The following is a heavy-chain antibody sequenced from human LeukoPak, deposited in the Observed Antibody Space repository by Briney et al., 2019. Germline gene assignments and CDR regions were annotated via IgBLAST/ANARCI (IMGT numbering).Heavy chain of an antibody. CDR2: VNSGGSGT. D-gene: IGHD7-27*01. CDR3: ATSLGPLAEY. CDR1: GFAFSSNW. V-gene: IGHV3-74*01. J-gene: IGHJ4*02. Sequence: GGSLRLSCAASGFAFSSNWMHWVRQTPGKGLVWVSRVNSGGSGTSYADSVEGRFTISRDNAKNTLYLQMNSLKGEDTAVYYCATSLGPLAEYWGQGTLVTVSS.